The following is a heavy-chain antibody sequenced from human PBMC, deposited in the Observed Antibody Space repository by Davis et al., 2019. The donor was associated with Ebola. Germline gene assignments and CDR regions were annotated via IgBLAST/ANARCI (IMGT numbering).Heavy chain of an antibody. CDR2: IDWDDDK. J-gene: IGHJ6*02. CDR3: ARSSPYYYYYGMDV. D-gene: IGHD6-13*01. V-gene: IGHV2-70*04. CDR1: GFSLKTSGMR. Sequence: SGPTLVKPTQTLTLTCTFSGFSLKTSGMRVSWIRQPPGKALEWLARIDWDDDKFYSTSLKTRLTISKDTSKNQVVLTMTNMDPVDTATYYCARSSPYYYYYGMDVWGQGTTVTVSS.